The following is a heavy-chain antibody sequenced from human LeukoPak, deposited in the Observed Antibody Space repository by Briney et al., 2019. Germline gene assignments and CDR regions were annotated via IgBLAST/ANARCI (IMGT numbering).Heavy chain of an antibody. J-gene: IGHJ6*03. Sequence: PSETLSLTCTVSGGSISSGDYYWSWIRQPPGKGQVWIGYIYYSGSTYYNPSLKGRVTISVDTSKNQFSLKLSSVTAADTAVYYCARAGRELRFLEWLSFYYMDVWGKGTTVTVSS. CDR2: IYYSGST. CDR3: ARAGRELRFLEWLSFYYMDV. D-gene: IGHD3-3*01. V-gene: IGHV4-30-4*02. CDR1: GGSISSGDYY.